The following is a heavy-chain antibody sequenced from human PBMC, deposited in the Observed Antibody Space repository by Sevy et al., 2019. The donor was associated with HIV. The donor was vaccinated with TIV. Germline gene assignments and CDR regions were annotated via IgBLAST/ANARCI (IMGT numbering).Heavy chain of an antibody. CDR3: ARVAVADRGYYYYYMDV. D-gene: IGHD6-19*01. V-gene: IGHV4-59*01. J-gene: IGHJ6*03. Sequence: SETLSLTCTVSGGSISSYYWSWIRQPPGKGLEWIGYIYYSGSTNYNPSLKSRVTISVDTSKNQFSLKLSSVTAADTAVYYCARVAVADRGYYYYYMDVWGKWTTVTVSS. CDR1: GGSISSYY. CDR2: IYYSGST.